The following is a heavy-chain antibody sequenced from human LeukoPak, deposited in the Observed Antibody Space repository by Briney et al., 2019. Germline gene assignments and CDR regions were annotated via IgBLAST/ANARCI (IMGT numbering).Heavy chain of an antibody. J-gene: IGHJ6*02. D-gene: IGHD5-18*01. Sequence: SCKASGYTFTAHYMHWVRQAPGKGLEWVAVISYDGSDKYYADSVKGRFTISRDNSKNTLYLQMNSLRAEDTAVYYCAKRRTVDTAMVTHYYGMDVWGQGTTVTVSS. V-gene: IGHV3-30*18. CDR1: GYTFTAHY. CDR3: AKRRTVDTAMVTHYYGMDV. CDR2: ISYDGSDK.